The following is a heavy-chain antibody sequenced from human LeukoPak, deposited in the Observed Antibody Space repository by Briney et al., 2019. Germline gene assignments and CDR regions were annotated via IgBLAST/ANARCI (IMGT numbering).Heavy chain of an antibody. CDR3: AKALLPNYYDSSGYQGFDY. CDR2: IKQDGSEK. V-gene: IGHV3-7*03. Sequence: GGSLRLSCAASGFTFSSYWMSWVRQAPGKGLEWVANIKQDGSEKYYVDSVKGRFTISRDNSKNTLYLQMNSLRAEDTAVYYCAKALLPNYYDSSGYQGFDYWGQGTLVTVSS. J-gene: IGHJ4*02. D-gene: IGHD3-22*01. CDR1: GFTFSSYW.